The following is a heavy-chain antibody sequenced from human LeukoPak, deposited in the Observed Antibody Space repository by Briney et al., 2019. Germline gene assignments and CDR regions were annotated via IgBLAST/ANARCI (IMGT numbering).Heavy chain of an antibody. CDR3: AREAYGKYYYYGMDV. D-gene: IGHD4-17*01. CDR1: GYTFTGYY. Sequence: HVASVKVSCKASGYTFTGYYMHWVRQAPGQGLEWMGWINPNSGGTNYAQKFQGWVTMTRDTSISTAYMELSRLRSDDTAVYYCAREAYGKYYYYGMDVWGQGTTVTVSS. CDR2: INPNSGGT. J-gene: IGHJ6*02. V-gene: IGHV1-2*04.